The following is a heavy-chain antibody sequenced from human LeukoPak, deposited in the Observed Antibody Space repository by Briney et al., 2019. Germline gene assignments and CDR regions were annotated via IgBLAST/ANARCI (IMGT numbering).Heavy chain of an antibody. V-gene: IGHV4-4*07. CDR3: ASSSGSYRGTHAFDI. CDR2: IYTSGST. D-gene: IGHD1-26*01. J-gene: IGHJ3*02. CDR1: GGSISSYY. Sequence: PSETLSLTCTVSGGSISSYYWSWIRQPAGKGLEWIGRIYTSGSTSYNPSLKSRVTMSVDTSKNQFSLKLSSVTAADTAVYYCASSSGSYRGTHAFDIWGQGTMVTVSS.